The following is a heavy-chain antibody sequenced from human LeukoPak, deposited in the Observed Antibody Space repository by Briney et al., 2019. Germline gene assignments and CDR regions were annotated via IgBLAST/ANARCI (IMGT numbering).Heavy chain of an antibody. Sequence: GGSLRLSCAASGFTFSSSWMSWVRQAPGKGLEWVANIKQDGSERNYVDSVKGRFTISRDNAKGSLYLQMNSLRAEDTAVYYCATPLSSSYEMFWGQGTLVTVSS. D-gene: IGHD6-13*01. CDR2: IKQDGSER. CDR3: ATPLSSSYEMF. V-gene: IGHV3-7*01. J-gene: IGHJ4*02. CDR1: GFTFSSSW.